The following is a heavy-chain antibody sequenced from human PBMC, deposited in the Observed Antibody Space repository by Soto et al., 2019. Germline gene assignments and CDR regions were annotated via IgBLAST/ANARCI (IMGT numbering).Heavy chain of an antibody. J-gene: IGHJ4*02. CDR3: TTVAYGEYVSDY. Sequence: EVELVESGGVLVEPGGSLRLSCAASGFAFTNAWMTWVRQAPGKALEWIGRIRSQIDGGTTDYAGPVKGRFTISRDDSKNTLYLQMKSLKLEDTAVYYWTTVAYGEYVSDYWGQGTLVTVSS. CDR1: GFAFTNAW. CDR2: IRSQIDGGTT. V-gene: IGHV3-15*01. D-gene: IGHD4-17*01.